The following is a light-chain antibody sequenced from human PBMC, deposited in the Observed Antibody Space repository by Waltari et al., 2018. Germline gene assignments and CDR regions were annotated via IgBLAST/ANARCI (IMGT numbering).Light chain of an antibody. CDR1: TLGDKY. J-gene: IGLJ1*01. V-gene: IGLV3-1*01. CDR3: QAWASSNYV. CDR2: QDT. Sequence: SYVLTQSPSVSVSPGQTVPIPCSGDTLGDKYVSWYQQKPGQSPVLVIFQDTKRPSGIPARFSGSMSGDTATLTIGGTQPVDEADYFCQAWASSNYVFASGTKVTVL.